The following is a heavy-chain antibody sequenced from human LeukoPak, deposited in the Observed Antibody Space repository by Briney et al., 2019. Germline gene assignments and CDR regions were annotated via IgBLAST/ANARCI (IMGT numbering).Heavy chain of an antibody. CDR3: AKDQEQWLARYYFDY. D-gene: IGHD6-19*01. CDR2: ISYDGSNK. CDR1: GLTFSSYG. Sequence: GGSLRLSCAASGLTFSSYGMHWVRQAPGKGLEWVAVISYDGSNKYYADSVKGRFTISRDNSKNTLYLQMNSLRAEDTAVYYCAKDQEQWLARYYFDYWGQGTLVTVSS. V-gene: IGHV3-30*18. J-gene: IGHJ4*02.